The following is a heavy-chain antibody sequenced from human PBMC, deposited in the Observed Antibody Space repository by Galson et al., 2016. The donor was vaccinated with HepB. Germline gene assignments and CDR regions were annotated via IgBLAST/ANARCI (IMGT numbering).Heavy chain of an antibody. Sequence: SLRLSCAASGFTSSCCGIHWVRQAPGKGLEWVALISHDGSHENYADSVKGRFTISRDTSKNTIYLQMSSLRPEDTAVYYCAKDLEYSRSQYMDVWGKGTTVTVSS. CDR1: GFTSSCCG. CDR2: ISHDGSHE. V-gene: IGHV3-30*18. D-gene: IGHD6-6*01. J-gene: IGHJ6*03. CDR3: AKDLEYSRSQYMDV.